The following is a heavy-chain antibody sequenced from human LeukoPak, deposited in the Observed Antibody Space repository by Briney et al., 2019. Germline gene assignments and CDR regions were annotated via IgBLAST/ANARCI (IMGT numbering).Heavy chain of an antibody. J-gene: IGHJ3*02. V-gene: IGHV1-69*05. CDR1: GGTFSSYA. Sequence: ASVKVSCKASGGTFSSYAISWVRQAPGQGLEWMGRIIPICGTANYAQKFQGRVTITTDESTSTAYMELSSLRSAATDVYSCETSGSLRHAFDIWGQGTMVTVSS. CDR2: IIPICGTA. D-gene: IGHD1-26*01. CDR3: ETSGSLRHAFDI.